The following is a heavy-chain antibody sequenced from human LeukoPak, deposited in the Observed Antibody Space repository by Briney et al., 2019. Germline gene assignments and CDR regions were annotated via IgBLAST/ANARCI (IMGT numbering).Heavy chain of an antibody. V-gene: IGHV4-59*12. CDR3: ARERTGYSSSWYPNHYYYMDV. CDR1: GGSISTYY. J-gene: IGHJ6*03. Sequence: SETLSLTCTVSGGSISTYYWSWIRQPPGKGLEWIGYLYYNGRTNYNPSLKSRVTISVDTSKNQFSLKLSSVTAADTAVYYCARERTGYSSSWYPNHYYYMDVWGKGTTVTISS. D-gene: IGHD6-13*01. CDR2: LYYNGRT.